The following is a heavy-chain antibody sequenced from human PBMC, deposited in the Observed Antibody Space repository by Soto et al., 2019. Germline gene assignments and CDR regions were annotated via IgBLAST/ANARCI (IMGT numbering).Heavy chain of an antibody. CDR1: GGSVSSGSYY. Sequence: SETLSLTCTVSGGSVSSGSYYWSWIRQPPGKGLEWIGYIYYSGSTNYNPSLKSRVTISVDTSKNQFSLKLSSVTAADTAVYYCASGLYYYDSSGYYPDYWGQGTLVTVS. V-gene: IGHV4-61*01. CDR2: IYYSGST. D-gene: IGHD3-22*01. CDR3: ASGLYYYDSSGYYPDY. J-gene: IGHJ4*02.